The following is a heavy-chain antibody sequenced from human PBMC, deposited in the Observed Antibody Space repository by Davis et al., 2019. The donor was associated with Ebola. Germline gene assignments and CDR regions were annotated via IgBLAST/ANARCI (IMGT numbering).Heavy chain of an antibody. CDR2: MNPNSGNT. CDR1: GYTFTSYV. V-gene: IGHV1-8*02. D-gene: IGHD6-19*01. J-gene: IGHJ6*04. Sequence: ASVKVSCKASGYTFTSYVLHWVRQATGQGLEWMGWMNPNSGNTGYAQKFQGRVTMTRNTSISTAYMELSSLRSEDTAVYYCARGHMYSGGRMDVWAKGTTVTVSS. CDR3: ARGHMYSGGRMDV.